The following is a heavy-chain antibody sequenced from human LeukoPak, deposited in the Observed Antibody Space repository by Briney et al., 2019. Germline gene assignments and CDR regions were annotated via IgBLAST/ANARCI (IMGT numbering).Heavy chain of an antibody. J-gene: IGHJ4*02. CDR2: IYPGDSDI. CDR1: GYSFTNYW. Sequence: GESLKISCKASGYSFTNYWIGWVRQMPGKGLEWMAIIYPGDSDIRYNPSFQGQVTISADKSISTAHLQWNSLKASDTAMYYCARGGLNYFDYWGQGTLVTVSS. V-gene: IGHV5-51*01. D-gene: IGHD3-16*01. CDR3: ARGGLNYFDY.